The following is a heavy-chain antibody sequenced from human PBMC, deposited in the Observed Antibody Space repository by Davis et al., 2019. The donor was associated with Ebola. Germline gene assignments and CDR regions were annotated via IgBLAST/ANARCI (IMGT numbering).Heavy chain of an antibody. Sequence: HTGGSLRLSCVASGFTFSSYWMHWVRQAPGKGLVWVSRITGDGSSTDYADSVKGRFTISRDNAKNTLYLQMNSLRPEDTAVYYCARGIAVDQPWYWGQGTLVTVSS. CDR1: GFTFSSYW. CDR2: ITGDGSST. CDR3: ARGIAVDQPWY. V-gene: IGHV3-74*01. J-gene: IGHJ4*02. D-gene: IGHD2-21*01.